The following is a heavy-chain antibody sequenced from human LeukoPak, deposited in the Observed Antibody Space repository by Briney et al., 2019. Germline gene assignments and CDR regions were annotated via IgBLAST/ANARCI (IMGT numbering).Heavy chain of an antibody. CDR3: ARGYYDSSGYSDAFDI. V-gene: IGHV3-30*02. CDR2: IRYDGSNK. CDR1: GFTFSSYG. Sequence: PGGSLRLSCAASGFTFSSYGMHWVRQAPGKGLEWVAFIRYDGSNKYYADSVKGRFTVSRDNSKNTLYLQMNSLRAEDTAVYYCARGYYDSSGYSDAFDIWGQGTMVTVSS. D-gene: IGHD3-22*01. J-gene: IGHJ3*02.